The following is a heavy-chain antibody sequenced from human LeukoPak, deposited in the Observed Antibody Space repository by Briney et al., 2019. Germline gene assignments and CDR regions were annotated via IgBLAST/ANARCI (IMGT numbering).Heavy chain of an antibody. V-gene: IGHV3-48*03. J-gene: IGHJ6*02. D-gene: IGHD2-2*01. CDR3: ARDCSSTSCLIHYYYYYGMDV. Sequence: PGGSLRLSCAASGFTFSSYEMNWVRQAPGKGLEWVSYISSSGSTIYYADSVKGRFTISRDNAKNSLYLQMNSLRAEDTAVYYCARDCSSTSCLIHYYYYYGMDVWGQGTTVTVSS. CDR1: GFTFSSYE. CDR2: ISSSGSTI.